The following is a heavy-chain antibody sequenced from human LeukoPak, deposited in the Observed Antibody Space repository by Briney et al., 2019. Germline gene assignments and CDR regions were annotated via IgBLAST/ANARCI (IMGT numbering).Heavy chain of an antibody. D-gene: IGHD5-24*01. CDR3: ARDSFGYRGPFDP. CDR1: GFTFSSYS. V-gene: IGHV3-21*01. J-gene: IGHJ5*02. Sequence: GRSLRLSCAASGFTFSSYSMNWVRQAPGKGLEWVSSISSSSSYIYYADSVKGRFTISRDNAKNSLYLQMNSLRAEDTAVYYCARDSFGYRGPFDPWGQGTLVTVSS. CDR2: ISSSSSYI.